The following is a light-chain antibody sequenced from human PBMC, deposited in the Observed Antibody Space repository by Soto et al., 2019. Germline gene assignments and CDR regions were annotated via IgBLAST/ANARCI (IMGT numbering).Light chain of an antibody. CDR1: QSISTW. CDR2: DAS. V-gene: IGKV1-5*01. Sequence: DIQMTQSPSSLSASVGDRVSITCXASQSISTWLAWYQQQPGGAPRLLIYDASSLQSGVPSRFSGNGSGTEFTLTISSLQPDDFSSYYCQHYYNYPWTFGQGTKV. CDR3: QHYYNYPWT. J-gene: IGKJ1*01.